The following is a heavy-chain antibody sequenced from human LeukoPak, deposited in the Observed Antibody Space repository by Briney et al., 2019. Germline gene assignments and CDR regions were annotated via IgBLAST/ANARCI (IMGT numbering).Heavy chain of an antibody. CDR2: INPSDGGT. CDR3: AREPPASGYFDY. J-gene: IGHJ4*02. CDR1: GYTFTSYY. Sequence: ASVKVSCKASGYTFTSYYMHWVRQAPGQGLEWMGIINPSDGGTSYARKFQGRVTMTRDTSTSTVYMELSSLRSEDTAVYHCAREPPASGYFDYWGQGSLATVSS. V-gene: IGHV1-46*01.